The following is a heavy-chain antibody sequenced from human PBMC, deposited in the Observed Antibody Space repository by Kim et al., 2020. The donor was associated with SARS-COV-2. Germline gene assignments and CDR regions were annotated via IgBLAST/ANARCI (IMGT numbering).Heavy chain of an antibody. CDR3: AKGLGWDCSGGSCYSNTD. CDR1: GFTFSSYG. Sequence: GGSLRLSCAASGFTFSSYGMHWVRQAPGKGLEWVAVISYDGSNKYYADSMKGRFTISRDNSKNTLYLQMNSLRAEDTAVYYCAKGLGWDCSGGSCYSNTDWGQGTLVTVSS. V-gene: IGHV3-30*18. J-gene: IGHJ4*02. D-gene: IGHD2-15*01. CDR2: ISYDGSNK.